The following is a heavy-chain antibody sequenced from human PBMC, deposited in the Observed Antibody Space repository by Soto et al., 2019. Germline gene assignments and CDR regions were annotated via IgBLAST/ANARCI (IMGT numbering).Heavy chain of an antibody. CDR3: ARGPAGITIFGVAPNWFDP. V-gene: IGHV1-3*01. J-gene: IGHJ5*02. Sequence: ASVKVSCKASGYTFTSYAMHWVRQAPGQRLEWMGWINAGNGNTKYSQKFQGRVTITRDTSASTAYMELSSLRSEDTAVYYCARGPAGITIFGVAPNWFDPWGQGTLVTVSS. CDR2: INAGNGNT. D-gene: IGHD3-3*01. CDR1: GYTFTSYA.